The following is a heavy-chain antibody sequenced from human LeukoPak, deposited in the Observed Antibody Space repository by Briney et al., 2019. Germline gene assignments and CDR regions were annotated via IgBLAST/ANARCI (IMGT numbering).Heavy chain of an antibody. CDR1: GFTFSGYA. D-gene: IGHD3-3*01. Sequence: GGSLRLSCAASGFTFSGYAMSWVRQAPGKGLEWVSAISGSGGSTYYADSVKGRFTISRDNSKNTLYLQMNSLRAEDTAVYYCAKTGPGYDFWSGYPPRNSWFDPWGQGTLVTVSS. J-gene: IGHJ5*02. V-gene: IGHV3-23*01. CDR3: AKTGPGYDFWSGYPPRNSWFDP. CDR2: ISGSGGST.